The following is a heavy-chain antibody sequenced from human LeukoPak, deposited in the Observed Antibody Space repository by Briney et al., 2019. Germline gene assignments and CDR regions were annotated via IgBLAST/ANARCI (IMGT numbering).Heavy chain of an antibody. Sequence: ASVKVSCKTSGYTFSGYYIHWVRQAPGQGLEWMGWINPNSGGTNYAQKLQGRVTMTTDTSTSTAYMELRSLRSDDTAVYYCAREGAASDAFDIWGQGTMVTVSS. CDR1: GYTFSGYY. V-gene: IGHV1-2*02. CDR2: INPNSGGT. J-gene: IGHJ3*02. D-gene: IGHD6-13*01. CDR3: AREGAASDAFDI.